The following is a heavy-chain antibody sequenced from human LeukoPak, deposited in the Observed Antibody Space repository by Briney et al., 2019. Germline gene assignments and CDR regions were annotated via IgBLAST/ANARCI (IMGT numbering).Heavy chain of an antibody. V-gene: IGHV4-59*01. CDR2: IFLSGST. Sequence: SGTLALTCTVSGASISSYYLSWIRQPPGGGLEWVGYIFLSGSTNHSPSLKNRVTISVDTSKNQFSLKLSSVTAANTAVYYCASSYGGPWYFDLWGRGTLVTVSS. D-gene: IGHD4-23*01. J-gene: IGHJ2*01. CDR1: GASISSYY. CDR3: ASSYGGPWYFDL.